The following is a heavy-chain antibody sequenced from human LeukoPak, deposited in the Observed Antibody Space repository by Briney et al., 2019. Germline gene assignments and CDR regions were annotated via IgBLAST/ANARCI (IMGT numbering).Heavy chain of an antibody. V-gene: IGHV1-46*01. CDR1: GYTFTGYY. J-gene: IGHJ5*02. CDR2: INPSGGST. CDR3: ATSPYYYGSGSRSDNGFDP. D-gene: IGHD3-10*01. Sequence: ASVKVSCKASGYTFTGYYMHWVRQAPGQGLEWMGIINPSGGSTSYAQKFQGRVTMTRDTSTSTVYMELSSLRSEDTAVYYCATSPYYYGSGSRSDNGFDPWGQGTLVTVSS.